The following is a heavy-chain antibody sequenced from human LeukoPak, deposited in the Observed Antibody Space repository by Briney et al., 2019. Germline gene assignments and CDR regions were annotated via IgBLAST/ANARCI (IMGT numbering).Heavy chain of an antibody. CDR2: INWNGGNT. J-gene: IGHJ4*02. V-gene: IGHV3-20*04. CDR1: GFTFDDYG. Sequence: RTGGSLRLSCAASGFTFDDYGMNWVRQAPGKGLEWVSGINWNGGNTDYADSVKGRFTISRDNAKKSLYLQMNSLRAEDTALYYCARDKSNYSFDYWGQGTLVTVSS. D-gene: IGHD4-11*01. CDR3: ARDKSNYSFDY.